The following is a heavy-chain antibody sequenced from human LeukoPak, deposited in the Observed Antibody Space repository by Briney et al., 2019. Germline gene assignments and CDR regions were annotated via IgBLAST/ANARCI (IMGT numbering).Heavy chain of an antibody. D-gene: IGHD5-18*01. CDR3: ARDSHTATVIIPAGY. CDR2: ISAYNGNT. Sequence: GASVKVSCKASGYTFTSYGISWVRQAPGQGLEWMGWISAYNGNTNYAQKFQGRVTITADKSTSTAYMELSSLRSEDTAVYYCARDSHTATVIIPAGYWGQGTLVTVSS. J-gene: IGHJ4*02. CDR1: GYTFTSYG. V-gene: IGHV1-18*01.